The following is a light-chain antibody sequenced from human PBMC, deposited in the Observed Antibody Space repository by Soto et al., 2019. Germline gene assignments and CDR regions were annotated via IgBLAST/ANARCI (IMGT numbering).Light chain of an antibody. CDR1: QSVSTY. CDR2: DAS. V-gene: IGKV3-11*01. CDR3: QQYSTYPLT. Sequence: EIVLTQSPATLSLSPGERATLSCRASQSVSTYLAWYQQKPGQAPRLLIYDASNRATGIPARFSGGGSGTEFTLTISSLQPDDFATYYCQQYSTYPLTFRGGTKVDIK. J-gene: IGKJ4*01.